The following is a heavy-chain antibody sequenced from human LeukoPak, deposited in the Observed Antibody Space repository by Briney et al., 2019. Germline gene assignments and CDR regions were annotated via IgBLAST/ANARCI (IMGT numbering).Heavy chain of an antibody. V-gene: IGHV3-23*01. J-gene: IGHJ4*02. CDR1: GFTFSSDA. CDR3: AKVPYGSGSYSTLDY. Sequence: GGSLRLSCAASGFTFSSDAMSWVRRAPGKGLEWVLGISGSGGDTHYADSVKGRFTISRDNSKNTLYLQMNSLRVEDTAVYYCAKVPYGSGSYSTLDYWGQGTLVTVSS. CDR2: ISGSGGDT. D-gene: IGHD3-10*01.